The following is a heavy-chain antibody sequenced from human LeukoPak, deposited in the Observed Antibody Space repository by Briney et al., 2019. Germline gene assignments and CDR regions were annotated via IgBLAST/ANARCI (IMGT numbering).Heavy chain of an antibody. Sequence: SGGSLRLSCAASGFTFDDYAMHWVRQAPGKGLEWVSGISWNSGSIGYADSVKGRFTISRDNAKNSLYLQMNSLRAEDTAVYYCARDGDSSGYLGYWGQGTLVTVSS. CDR2: ISWNSGSI. V-gene: IGHV3-9*01. J-gene: IGHJ4*02. D-gene: IGHD3-22*01. CDR3: ARDGDSSGYLGY. CDR1: GFTFDDYA.